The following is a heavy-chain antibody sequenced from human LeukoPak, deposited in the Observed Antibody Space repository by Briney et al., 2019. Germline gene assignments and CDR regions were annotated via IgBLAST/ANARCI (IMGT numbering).Heavy chain of an antibody. CDR1: GFTFSNYG. D-gene: IGHD3-9*01. Sequence: PGGSLRLSCAASGFTFSNYGMHWVRQAPGKGLEWVAFIRYDGSNKYYADSVKGQFTISRDNSKNTLYLQMNSLRPEDTAVYYCARDTDMRGAVGYWGQGTLVTVSS. J-gene: IGHJ4*02. CDR2: IRYDGSNK. CDR3: ARDTDMRGAVGY. V-gene: IGHV3-30*02.